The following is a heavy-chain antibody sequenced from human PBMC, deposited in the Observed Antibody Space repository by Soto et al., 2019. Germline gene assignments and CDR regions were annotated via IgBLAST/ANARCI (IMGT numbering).Heavy chain of an antibody. V-gene: IGHV1-58*01. D-gene: IGHD6-6*01. Sequence: SVKVVCKASGFTFTSPAVQWVRPARGQRLEWIGWIVVGSGNTNYAQKFQERVTITRDMPTSTAYMELSSLRSEDTAVYYCAAGSSAQDYYYYGMDVWGQGTTVTVSS. CDR2: IVVGSGNT. CDR1: GFTFTSPA. J-gene: IGHJ6*02. CDR3: AAGSSAQDYYYYGMDV.